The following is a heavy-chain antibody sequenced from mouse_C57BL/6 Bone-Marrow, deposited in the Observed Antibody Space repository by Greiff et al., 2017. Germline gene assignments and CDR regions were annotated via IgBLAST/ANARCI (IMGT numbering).Heavy chain of an antibody. CDR1: GYTFTSYG. CDR3: AAFYYGTPGY. D-gene: IGHD2-1*01. V-gene: IGHV1-81*01. Sequence: QVQLQQSGAELARPGASVKLSCKASGYTFTSYGISWVKQRTGQGLEWIGEIYPRSGNTYYNEKFKGKATLTADKSSSTAYMELRSLTSEDSAVYFCAAFYYGTPGYWGQGTTLTVSS. CDR2: IYPRSGNT. J-gene: IGHJ2*01.